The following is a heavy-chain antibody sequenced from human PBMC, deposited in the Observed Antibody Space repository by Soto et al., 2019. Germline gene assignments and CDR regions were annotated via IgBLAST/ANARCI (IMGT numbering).Heavy chain of an antibody. CDR1: GFTFSSYG. J-gene: IGHJ4*02. V-gene: IGHV3-30*18. CDR2: ISYDGSNK. Sequence: LRLSCAASGFTFSSYGMHWVRQAPGKGLEWVAVISYDGSNKYYADSVKGRFTISRDNSKNTLYLQMNSLRAEDTAVYYCAKDRSAWGYCSGGSCYSGYFDYWGQGTLVTVSS. CDR3: AKDRSAWGYCSGGSCYSGYFDY. D-gene: IGHD2-15*01.